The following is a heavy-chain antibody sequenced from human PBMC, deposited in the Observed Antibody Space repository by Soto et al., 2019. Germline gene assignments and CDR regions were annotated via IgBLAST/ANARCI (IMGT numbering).Heavy chain of an antibody. CDR2: ISAYNGNT. CDR3: ARAAPWGSYYYMDV. D-gene: IGHD7-27*01. CDR1: GYTFTSYG. Sequence: GASVKVSCKASGYTFTSYGISWVRQAPGQGLEWMGWISAYNGNTNYAQKLQGRVTMTTDTSTSIAYMELRSLRSDDTAVYYCARAAPWGSYYYMDVWGKGTTVTVSS. V-gene: IGHV1-18*01. J-gene: IGHJ6*03.